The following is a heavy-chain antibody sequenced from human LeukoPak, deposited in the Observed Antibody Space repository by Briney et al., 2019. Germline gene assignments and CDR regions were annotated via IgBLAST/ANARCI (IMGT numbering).Heavy chain of an antibody. Sequence: GGSLRLSCTYSGFTFSDSAMMWVRQSPGKGPEWVAAIRGGGHGPFYADSVRGRFTISRDNSKYTLFLQMDSLRAEDTAVYYCARDPNGDYVGAFDMWGPGTMVTVSS. V-gene: IGHV3-23*01. CDR3: ARDPNGDYVGAFDM. CDR1: GFTFSDSA. D-gene: IGHD4-17*01. CDR2: IRGGGHGP. J-gene: IGHJ3*02.